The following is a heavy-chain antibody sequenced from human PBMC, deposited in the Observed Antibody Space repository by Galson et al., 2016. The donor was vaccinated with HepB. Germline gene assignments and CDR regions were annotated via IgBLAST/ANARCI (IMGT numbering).Heavy chain of an antibody. CDR3: VQGSTAPAV. CDR1: GFTFGSYG. J-gene: IGHJ6*04. CDR2: ISRRGDSR. V-gene: IGHV3-23*01. Sequence: SLRLSCAASGFTFGSYGMTWVRQAPGKGLECVARISRRGDSRDYADSVRGRFTISRDNSKNILYLQMNSLRAEDTALYYCVQGSTAPAVWGKGTPVTVST. D-gene: IGHD2-2*01.